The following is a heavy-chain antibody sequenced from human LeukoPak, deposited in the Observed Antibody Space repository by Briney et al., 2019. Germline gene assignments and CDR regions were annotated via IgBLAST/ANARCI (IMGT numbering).Heavy chain of an antibody. J-gene: IGHJ4*02. V-gene: IGHV3-48*01. CDR2: ISSSSSTI. D-gene: IGHD3-22*01. Sequence: GGSLRLSCAASGFTFSSYSMNWVRQAPGKGLEWVSYISSSSSTIYYADSVKGRFTISRDNAMNSLYLQMNSLRAEDTAVYYCARESGSSGYFDYFDYWGQGTLVTVSS. CDR3: ARESGSSGYFDYFDY. CDR1: GFTFSSYS.